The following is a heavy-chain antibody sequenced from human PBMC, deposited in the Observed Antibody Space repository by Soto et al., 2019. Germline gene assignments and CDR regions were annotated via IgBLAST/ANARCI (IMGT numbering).Heavy chain of an antibody. J-gene: IGHJ6*02. V-gene: IGHV1-58*01. Sequence: SVKVSCKTSGFTFRSSAVQCVRQARGQLLEWIGWLVVGTGNTNYAQKFQQRVTISSDRSTNTVSMELSSLTSEDTAVYYCATGAYCSGGSCSDYYYYYYGMDLWGQGTTVTVSS. CDR1: GFTFRSSA. D-gene: IGHD2-15*01. CDR3: ATGAYCSGGSCSDYYYYYYGMDL. CDR2: LVVGTGNT.